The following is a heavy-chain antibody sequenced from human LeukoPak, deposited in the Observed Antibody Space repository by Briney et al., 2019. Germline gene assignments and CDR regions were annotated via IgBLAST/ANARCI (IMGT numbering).Heavy chain of an antibody. CDR1: GYTLTELS. J-gene: IGHJ6*02. CDR3: YGGDYYYYGMDV. Sequence: ASVKVSCKVSGYTLTELSMHWVRQAPGKGLEWMGGFDPEDGETIYAQKFQGRVTMTEDTSTDTAYMELSSLRSEDTAVYYCYGGDYYYYGMDVWGQGTTVTVS. V-gene: IGHV1-24*01. CDR2: FDPEDGET. D-gene: IGHD4-23*01.